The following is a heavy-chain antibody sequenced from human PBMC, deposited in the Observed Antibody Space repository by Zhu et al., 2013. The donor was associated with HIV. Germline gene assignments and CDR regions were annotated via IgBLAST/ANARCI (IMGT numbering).Heavy chain of an antibody. CDR2: ISAYNGNT. CDR3: ARDFDYGSGREVGGQVNWFDP. D-gene: IGHD3-10*01. V-gene: IGHV1-18*01. CDR1: GYTFTSYG. Sequence: QVQLVQSGAEVKKPGASVKVSCKASGYTFTSYGISWVRQAPGQGLEWMGWISAYNGNTNYAQKLQGRVTMTTDTSTSTAYMELRSLRSDDTAVYYCARDFDYGSGREVGGQVNWFDPWGQGTLVTVSS. J-gene: IGHJ5*02.